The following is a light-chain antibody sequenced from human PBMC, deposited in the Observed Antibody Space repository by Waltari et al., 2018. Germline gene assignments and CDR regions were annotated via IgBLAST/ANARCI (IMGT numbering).Light chain of an antibody. J-gene: IGKJ4*01. CDR1: QGIRSW. Sequence: DIQMTQSPSSVSASVGDRVTITCRVSQGIRSWLAWFQQKPGKAPNLLIYAASSLQSGVPSRFSGSGSGTDFTLTISSLQPEDFATYYCQQAASFPLTFGGGTKVEIK. CDR2: AAS. V-gene: IGKV1D-12*01. CDR3: QQAASFPLT.